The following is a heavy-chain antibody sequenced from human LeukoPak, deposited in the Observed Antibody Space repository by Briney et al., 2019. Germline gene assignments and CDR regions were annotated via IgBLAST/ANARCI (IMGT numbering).Heavy chain of an antibody. CDR2: MNPNSGNT. V-gene: IGHV1-8*01. CDR1: GYTFTSYD. Sequence: GASVKVSCTASGYTFTSYDINWVRQATGQGLEWMGWMNPNSGNTGYAQKFQGRVTMTRNTSISTAYMELSSLRSEDTAVYYWARAGSSNGFDPWGQEPWSPSPQ. J-gene: IGHJ5*02. CDR3: ARAGSSNGFDP. D-gene: IGHD4-17*01.